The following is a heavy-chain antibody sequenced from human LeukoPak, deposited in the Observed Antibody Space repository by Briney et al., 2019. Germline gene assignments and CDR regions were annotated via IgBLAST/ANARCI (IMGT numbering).Heavy chain of an antibody. J-gene: IGHJ4*02. CDR3: AKPSSMVRGVIWRGAYYFDY. Sequence: GGSLRLSCAASGFTFSSYAMSWVRQAPGKGLEWVSAISGGGGSTYYADSVKGRFTISRDNSKNTLYLQMNSLRAEDTAAYYCAKPSSMVRGVIWRGAYYFDYWGQGTLVTVSS. V-gene: IGHV3-23*01. CDR1: GFTFSSYA. D-gene: IGHD3-10*01. CDR2: ISGGGGST.